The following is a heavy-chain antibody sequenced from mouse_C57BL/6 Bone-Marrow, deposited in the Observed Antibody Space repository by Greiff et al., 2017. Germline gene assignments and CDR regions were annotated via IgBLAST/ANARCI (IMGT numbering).Heavy chain of an antibody. CDR1: GFTFSSYA. Sequence: EVKLVESGEGLVKPGGSLKLSCAASGFTFSSYAMSWVRQTPEKRLEWVAYISSGGDYIYYADTVKGRFTISRDNARNTLYLQMSSLKSEDTAMYYCTRVYYGNPWFAYWGQGTLVTVSA. D-gene: IGHD2-1*01. V-gene: IGHV5-9-1*02. CDR2: ISSGGDYI. J-gene: IGHJ3*01. CDR3: TRVYYGNPWFAY.